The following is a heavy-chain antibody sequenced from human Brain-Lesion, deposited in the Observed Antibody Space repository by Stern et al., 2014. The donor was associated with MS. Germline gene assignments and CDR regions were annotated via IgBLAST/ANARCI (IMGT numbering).Heavy chain of an antibody. V-gene: IGHV4-39*01. CDR3: AGEEDIRYCSGGSCTGNWFDP. CDR1: GGSVSSTSYA. CDR2: IYYSGKT. Sequence: QVQLQESGPGLVKPSETLSLTCTVAGGSVSSTSYAWAWIRQPPGKGLEWIGTIYYSGKTHYRPSLTSRLTISLDTSKNQFSLQLRSGTAADTAVYYCAGEEDIRYCSGGSCTGNWFDPWGQGTLVTVSS. D-gene: IGHD2-15*01. J-gene: IGHJ5*02.